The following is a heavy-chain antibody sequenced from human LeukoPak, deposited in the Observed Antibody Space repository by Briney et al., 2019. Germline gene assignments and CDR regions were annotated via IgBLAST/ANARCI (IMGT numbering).Heavy chain of an antibody. V-gene: IGHV4-34*01. D-gene: IGHD4-17*01. J-gene: IGHJ4*02. Sequence: PSETLSLTCAVYGGSFSGYYWSWIRQPPGKGLEWIGEINHSGSTNYNPSLKSRVTISVDTSKNQLSLKLSSVTAADTAVYYCARGGLYGDYYKDFDYWGQGTLVTVSS. CDR3: ARGGLYGDYYKDFDY. CDR2: INHSGST. CDR1: GGSFSGYY.